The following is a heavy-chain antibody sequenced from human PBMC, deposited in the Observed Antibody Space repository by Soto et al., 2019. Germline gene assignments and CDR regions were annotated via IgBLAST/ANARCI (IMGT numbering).Heavy chain of an antibody. V-gene: IGHV4-39*01. CDR1: GGSISSSSYY. J-gene: IGHJ5*02. Sequence: PSETLSLTCTVSGGSISSSSYYWGWIRQPPGKGLEWIGSIYYSGSTYYNPSLKSRVTISVDTSKNQFSLKLSSVTAADTAVYYCARLYTVTTSWLDPWGQGTLVTVS. D-gene: IGHD4-17*01. CDR2: IYYSGST. CDR3: ARLYTVTTSWLDP.